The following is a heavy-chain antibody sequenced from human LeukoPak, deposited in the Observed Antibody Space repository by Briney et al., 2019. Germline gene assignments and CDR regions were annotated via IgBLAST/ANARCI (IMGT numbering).Heavy chain of an antibody. CDR2: IAASGDRT. Sequence: PGGSLRLSCAASGFTFTTYAMNWVRQSPGKGLEWVSVIAASGDRTFYADSVKGRFTISRDNSKGTLYLQMNSLRAEDTALYYCTKGLERHAVNIRSTFDFWGQGTLVTVSS. D-gene: IGHD1-1*01. J-gene: IGHJ3*01. CDR3: TKGLERHAVNIRSTFDF. V-gene: IGHV3-23*01. CDR1: GFTFTTYA.